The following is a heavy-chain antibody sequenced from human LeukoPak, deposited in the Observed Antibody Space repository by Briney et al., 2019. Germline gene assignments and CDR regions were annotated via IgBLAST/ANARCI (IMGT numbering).Heavy chain of an antibody. CDR2: VIPVFGPS. Sequence: GASVKVSCKASGGTFRTSGVNWVRQAPGQRLEWMGCVIPVFGPSNYAEKFQDRVTITADESTSTAYLELRSLRSEDTAVYYCATSEDPVAIPITWGQGTLVSVSS. J-gene: IGHJ5*02. CDR3: ATSEDPVAIPIT. D-gene: IGHD2-21*01. CDR1: GGTFRTSG. V-gene: IGHV1-69*13.